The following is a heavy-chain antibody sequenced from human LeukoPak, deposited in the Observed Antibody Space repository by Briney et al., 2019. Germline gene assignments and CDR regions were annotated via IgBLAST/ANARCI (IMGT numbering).Heavy chain of an antibody. CDR1: GFTFGSYG. CDR3: ARDDLADGNGFDI. CDR2: IFYDGSQK. J-gene: IGHJ3*02. V-gene: IGHV3-33*01. Sequence: GGSLRLYCAASGFTFGSYGFHWVRQAPGKGLEWVAIIFYDGSQKLYADSVKGRFTISRDISKNTLYLQMNSLRVEDTAVYYCARDDLADGNGFDIWGQGTMVTVSS. D-gene: IGHD6-19*01.